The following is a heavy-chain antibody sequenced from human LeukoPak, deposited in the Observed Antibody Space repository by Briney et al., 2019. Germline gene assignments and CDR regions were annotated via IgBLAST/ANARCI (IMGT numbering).Heavy chain of an antibody. Sequence: GGSLRLSCAASGFTFSSYAMNWVRQAPGKGLEWVSYINSGSSTIYYADSVKGRFTISRDNAKNSLYLQMNSLRAEDTAVYYCATYRSYSYGLYWGQGTLVTVSS. J-gene: IGHJ4*02. V-gene: IGHV3-48*01. CDR2: INSGSSTI. D-gene: IGHD5-18*01. CDR1: GFTFSSYA. CDR3: ATYRSYSYGLY.